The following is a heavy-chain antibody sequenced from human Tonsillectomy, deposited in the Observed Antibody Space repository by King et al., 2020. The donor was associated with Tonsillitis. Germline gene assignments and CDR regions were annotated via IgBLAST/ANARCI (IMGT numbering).Heavy chain of an antibody. CDR3: AGEGGYSGTDLNWFDP. CDR1: GYTFTGYY. V-gene: IGHV1-2*02. Sequence: VQLVESGAEVKKPGASVRVSCKASGYTFTGYYMHWVRQAPGQGLEWMGWINPNSGGTNYAQKFQGRITMTRDTSISTAYMELSRLRSDDTAVYYCAGEGGYSGTDLNWFDPWGQGTLVTVSS. J-gene: IGHJ5*02. D-gene: IGHD4-11*01. CDR2: INPNSGGT.